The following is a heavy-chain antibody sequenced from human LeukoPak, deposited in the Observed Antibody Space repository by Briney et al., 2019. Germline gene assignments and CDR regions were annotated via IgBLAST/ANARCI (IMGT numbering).Heavy chain of an antibody. V-gene: IGHV3-30*18. CDR2: ISGDGSIK. CDR1: GFTFSNAW. CDR3: VKEYHSRGFGAYFDY. D-gene: IGHD3-3*01. J-gene: IGHJ4*02. Sequence: GGSLRLSCAASGFTFSNAWTNWVRQAPGKGLEWVAVISGDGSIKIYADSVKGRFTLSRDNSINTVDLQMNSLRAEDTAVYYCVKEYHSRGFGAYFDYWGQGTLVTVSS.